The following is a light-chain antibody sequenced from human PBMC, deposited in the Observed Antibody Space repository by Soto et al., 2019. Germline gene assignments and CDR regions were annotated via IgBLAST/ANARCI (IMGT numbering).Light chain of an antibody. CDR3: QSYDSTLSARYV. V-gene: IGLV1-40*01. CDR1: SSNIGAGYD. J-gene: IGLJ1*01. CDR2: ANI. Sequence: QSVLTQPPSVSGAPGQRVTISCTGSSSNIGAGYDVHWYQQRPGAAPKLLISANISRPSGVPDRFSGSKSGTSASLAITGLRADDEGDYDCQSYDSTLSARYVFGTGTKLTVL.